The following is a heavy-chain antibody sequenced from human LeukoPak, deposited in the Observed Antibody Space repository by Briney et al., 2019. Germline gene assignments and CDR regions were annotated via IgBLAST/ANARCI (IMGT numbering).Heavy chain of an antibody. J-gene: IGHJ3*02. CDR3: LRGGYTGGPFDI. CDR1: GYTFTGHY. Sequence: ASVKVSCKASGYTFTGHYMHWVRQAPGQGLEWMGWIYPKSGGTNYAQKFQSRITMTRDTSITTAFMELNILKSDDTAVYFCLRGGYTGGPFDIWGQGPMVTVSS. D-gene: IGHD5-12*01. CDR2: IYPKSGGT. V-gene: IGHV1-2*02.